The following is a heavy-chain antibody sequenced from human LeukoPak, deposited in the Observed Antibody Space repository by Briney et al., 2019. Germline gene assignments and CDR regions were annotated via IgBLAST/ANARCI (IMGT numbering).Heavy chain of an antibody. CDR1: GGSINGYY. CDR3: ARRATSGSPYYLDY. CDR2: MYYSGST. Sequence: SETLSLTCTVSGGSINGYYWTWIRLPPGKELEWIGYMYYSGSTNYNPSLKCRVTMSVDTPKNQFSLKLSSVTAADTAVYYCARRATSGSPYYLDYWGQGTLVTVSS. J-gene: IGHJ4*02. V-gene: IGHV4-59*01. D-gene: IGHD3-10*01.